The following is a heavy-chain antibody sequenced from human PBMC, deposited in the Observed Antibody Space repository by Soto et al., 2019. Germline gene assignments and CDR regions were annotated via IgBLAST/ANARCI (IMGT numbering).Heavy chain of an antibody. D-gene: IGHD1-26*01. Sequence: ASVKVSCKASGYTFTGYYMHWVRQAPGQGLEWMGWINPNSGGTNYAQKFQGWVTMTRDTSISTAYMELSRLRSDDTAVYYCARDRSPGGGYYYMDVWGKGTKVTVSS. CDR2: INPNSGGT. V-gene: IGHV1-2*04. J-gene: IGHJ6*03. CDR1: GYTFTGYY. CDR3: ARDRSPGGGYYYMDV.